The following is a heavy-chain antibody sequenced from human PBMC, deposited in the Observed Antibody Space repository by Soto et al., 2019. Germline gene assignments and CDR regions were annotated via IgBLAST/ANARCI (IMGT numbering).Heavy chain of an antibody. CDR1: GFTVSSNY. Sequence: EVQLVESGGGLIQPGGSLRLSCAVSGFTVSSNYMSWVRQAPGKGLEWVSILYSGGTTHYAGSVKGRFTVSRDNSKNTLFIHMNSLRAEDTAVYYCARVWGIENAFDIWGQGTMVTVSS. D-gene: IGHD7-27*01. CDR3: ARVWGIENAFDI. V-gene: IGHV3-53*01. CDR2: LYSGGTT. J-gene: IGHJ3*02.